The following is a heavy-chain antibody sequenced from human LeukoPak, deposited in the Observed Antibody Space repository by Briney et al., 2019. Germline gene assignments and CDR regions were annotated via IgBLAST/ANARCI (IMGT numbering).Heavy chain of an antibody. J-gene: IGHJ6*03. CDR3: ARRYGSSVYYSYHMDV. V-gene: IGHV3-21*06. CDR1: GFTFSTYN. Sequence: PGGSLRLSCEGSGFTFSTYNMNWVRQAPGKGLEWVSSISGSSSYIYYADSVKGRFTVSRDNAKNSLYLQMSSLRAEDTAVYYCARRYGSSVYYSYHMDVWGQGTTVTVSS. CDR2: ISGSSSYI. D-gene: IGHD6-13*01.